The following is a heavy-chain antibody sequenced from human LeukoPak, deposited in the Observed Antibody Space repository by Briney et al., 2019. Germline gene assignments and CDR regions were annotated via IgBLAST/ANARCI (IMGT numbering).Heavy chain of an antibody. J-gene: IGHJ4*02. V-gene: IGHV1-2*02. CDR1: GYTFTDYF. CDR2: INPHSGVT. Sequence: ASVKVSCTTSGYTFTDYFIHWVRQAPGQGLEWMGWINPHSGVTKFGQKFQGRVTMTRDASTNTATLELSRLRSDDTATYYCARVPRKSGLPATICFDFWGQGTLVTVSS. CDR3: ARVPRKSGLPATICFDF. D-gene: IGHD2-2*01.